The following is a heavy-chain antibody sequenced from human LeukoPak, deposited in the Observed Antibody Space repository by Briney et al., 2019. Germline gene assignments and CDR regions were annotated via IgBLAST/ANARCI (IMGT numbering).Heavy chain of an antibody. V-gene: IGHV3-21*04. CDR3: ARDWGYYGSGSYYVLGF. Sequence: GGSLRLSCAASGFTFSSYSMNWVRQAPGKGLEWVSSISSSSSYIYYADSVKGRFTISRDNAKNSLYLQMNSLRAEDTAVYYCARDWGYYGSGSYYVLGFWGQGTLVTVSS. J-gene: IGHJ4*02. CDR1: GFTFSSYS. CDR2: ISSSSSYI. D-gene: IGHD3-10*01.